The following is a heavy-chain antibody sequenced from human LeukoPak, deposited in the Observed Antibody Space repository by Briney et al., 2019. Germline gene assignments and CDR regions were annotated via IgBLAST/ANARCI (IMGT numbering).Heavy chain of an antibody. Sequence: ASVKVSCKVSGYTLTELSMHWVRQAPGKGLEWMGGFDPEDGETIYAQKFQGRVTMTEDASTDTAYMELSSLRSEDTAVYYCATSPPFPLRYFDLDLWGQGTLVTVSS. CDR1: GYTLTELS. CDR3: ATSPPFPLRYFDLDL. D-gene: IGHD3-9*01. J-gene: IGHJ5*02. CDR2: FDPEDGET. V-gene: IGHV1-24*01.